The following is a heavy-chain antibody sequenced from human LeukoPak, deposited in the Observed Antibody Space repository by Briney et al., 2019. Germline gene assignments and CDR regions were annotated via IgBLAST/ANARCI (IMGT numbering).Heavy chain of an antibody. D-gene: IGHD3-22*01. CDR1: GYTFTSYY. CDR3: ARDGIDSAPTGGFDP. V-gene: IGHV1-46*01. Sequence: ASVKVSCKASGYTFTSYYMHWVRQAPGQGLEWMGIINPSGGSTSYAQRFQGRVTMTRDTSTSTVYMELSSLRSEDTAVYYCARDGIDSAPTGGFDPWGQGTLVTVSS. J-gene: IGHJ5*02. CDR2: INPSGGST.